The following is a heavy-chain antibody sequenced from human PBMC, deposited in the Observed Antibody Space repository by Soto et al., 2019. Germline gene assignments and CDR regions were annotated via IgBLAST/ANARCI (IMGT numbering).Heavy chain of an antibody. CDR3: ARLESAAAGFDY. V-gene: IGHV3-7*03. J-gene: IGHJ4*02. D-gene: IGHD6-13*01. CDR1: GFTFISYW. Sequence: GGSLTVSCAASGFTFISYWMRWVRQAPGKGLEWVANIKQDGSEKYYVDSVKGRFTISRDNAKNSLYLQMNSLRAEDTAVYYCARLESAAAGFDYWGQGTLVTVSS. CDR2: IKQDGSEK.